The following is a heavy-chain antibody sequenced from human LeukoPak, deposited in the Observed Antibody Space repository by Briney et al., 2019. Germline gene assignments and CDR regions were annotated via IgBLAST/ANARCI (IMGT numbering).Heavy chain of an antibody. CDR3: ARGEAAALYYYYYMDV. CDR1: GYTFTSYG. Sequence: ASVKVSCTASGYTFTSYGISWVRQAPGQGLEWMGWISAYNGNTNYAQKLQGRVTMTTDTSTSTAYMELRSLRSEDTAVYYCARGEAAALYYYYYMDVWGKGTTVTVSS. J-gene: IGHJ6*03. V-gene: IGHV1-18*01. CDR2: ISAYNGNT. D-gene: IGHD6-13*01.